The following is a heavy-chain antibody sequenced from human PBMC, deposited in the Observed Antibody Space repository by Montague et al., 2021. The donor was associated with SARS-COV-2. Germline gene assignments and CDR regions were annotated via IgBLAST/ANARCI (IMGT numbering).Heavy chain of an antibody. J-gene: IGHJ3*02. V-gene: IGHV4-59*08. Sequence: SETLSLTCTVSGVSISSYYWSWIRQPPGKGLEWIGFIYFSGSTNYNPSLKSRVTISVDTSKNQFSLKLSSVTAADTAVYYCARHGRFSVIVDMPRGAFDIWGQGTMVTVA. CDR3: ARHGRFSVIVDMPRGAFDI. CDR2: IYFSGST. D-gene: IGHD1-26*01. CDR1: GVSISSYY.